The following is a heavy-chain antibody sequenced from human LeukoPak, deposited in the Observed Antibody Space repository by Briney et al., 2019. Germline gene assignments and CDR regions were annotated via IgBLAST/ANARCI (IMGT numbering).Heavy chain of an antibody. V-gene: IGHV1-2*02. J-gene: IGHJ1*01. D-gene: IGHD6-13*01. CDR3: ARGGADHSSSWYIAEYFQH. CDR2: INPNSGGT. Sequence: ASVKVSCKASGYTFTDYYMHWVRQAPGQGLEWMGWINPNSGGTNYAQKFQGRVTMTRDTSISTAYMELSRLRSDDTAVYYCARGGADHSSSWYIAEYFQHWGQGTLVTVSS. CDR1: GYTFTDYY.